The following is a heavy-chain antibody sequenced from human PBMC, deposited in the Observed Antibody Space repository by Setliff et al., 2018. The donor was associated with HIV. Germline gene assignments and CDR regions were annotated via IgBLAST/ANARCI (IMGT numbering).Heavy chain of an antibody. D-gene: IGHD5-18*01. CDR1: SA. CDR2: ISYDGNNQ. J-gene: IGHJ4*02. V-gene: IGHV3-30-3*01. Sequence: SAIHWVRLAPGQGPQWVALISYDGNNQWYADSVKGRFTISRDNSKNTLHLELSNLRPEDTAVYHCARDGGGYNYGSVRYFDYWSQGTLVTVSS. CDR3: ARDGGGYNYGSVRYFDY.